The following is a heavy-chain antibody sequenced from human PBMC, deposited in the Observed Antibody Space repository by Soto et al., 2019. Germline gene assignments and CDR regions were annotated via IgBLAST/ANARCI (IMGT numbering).Heavy chain of an antibody. CDR1: GYTFTGYY. Sequence: ASVKVSCKASGYTFTGYYMHWVRQAPGQGLEWMGWINPNSGGTNYAQKFQGWVTMTRDTSISTAYMELSRLRSDDTAVYYCARGNYDILTGYYFDYWGQGTLVTVSS. V-gene: IGHV1-2*04. CDR2: INPNSGGT. CDR3: ARGNYDILTGYYFDY. D-gene: IGHD3-9*01. J-gene: IGHJ4*02.